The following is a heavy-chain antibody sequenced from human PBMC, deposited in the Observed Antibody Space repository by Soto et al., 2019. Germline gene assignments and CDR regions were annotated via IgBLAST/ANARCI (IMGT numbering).Heavy chain of an antibody. D-gene: IGHD2-21*02. CDR2: ISHDGSDK. CDR3: ARTRGGDSTGPFDC. Sequence: QVQLVQSGGGVVQPGRSLRLSCAASGFTFTTHGMHWVRQAPGKGLEWVALISHDGSDKFYADSVKGRFTISRDNLKNTLYLQMNSLRAEDAAVYYCARTRGGDSTGPFDCWGLGTLVTVSS. J-gene: IGHJ4*02. V-gene: IGHV3-30*03. CDR1: GFTFTTHG.